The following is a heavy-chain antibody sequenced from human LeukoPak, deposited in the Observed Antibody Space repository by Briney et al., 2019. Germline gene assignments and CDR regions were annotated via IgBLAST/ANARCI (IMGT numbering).Heavy chain of an antibody. Sequence: PGRSLRLSCAASGFTFSSYAMHWVRQAPGKGLEWVAVISYDGSNKYYADSVKGRFTISRDNSKNTLYLQMNSLRAEDTAVYYCARDHSSSWFDYWGQGTNVTVSS. CDR1: GFTFSSYA. CDR3: ARDHSSSWFDY. V-gene: IGHV3-30*04. J-gene: IGHJ4*02. D-gene: IGHD6-13*01. CDR2: ISYDGSNK.